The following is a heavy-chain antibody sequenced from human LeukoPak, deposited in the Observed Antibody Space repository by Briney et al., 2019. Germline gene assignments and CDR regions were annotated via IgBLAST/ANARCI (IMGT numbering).Heavy chain of an antibody. CDR3: AKTNGYFDQ. CDR2: ISGSGETT. Sequence: GGSLRLACAASGFTFSSYGMTWVRQTPAKGLEWVSAISGSGETTYYSDSVKGRFTTSRDNSKNTLFLQMNSLRVEDAAMYYCAKTNGYFDQWGQGTLVAVSS. CDR1: GFTFSSYG. J-gene: IGHJ4*02. V-gene: IGHV3-23*01. D-gene: IGHD2-8*01.